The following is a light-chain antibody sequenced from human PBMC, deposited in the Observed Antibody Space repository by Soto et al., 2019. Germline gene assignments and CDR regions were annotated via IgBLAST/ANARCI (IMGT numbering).Light chain of an antibody. Sequence: QSVLTQPASVSGSLGQSITISCTGTSSDVGAYNYVYWYQQHPDKAPKLLIFEVTNRPSGVSGRFSGSKSGITASLSISGLQPEDEADYYCTSYSSSSPVLFGGGTKLTVL. CDR1: SSDVGAYNY. J-gene: IGLJ2*01. CDR2: EVT. V-gene: IGLV2-14*01. CDR3: TSYSSSSPVL.